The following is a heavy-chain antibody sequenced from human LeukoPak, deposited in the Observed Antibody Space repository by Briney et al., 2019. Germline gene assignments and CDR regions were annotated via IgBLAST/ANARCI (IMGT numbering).Heavy chain of an antibody. Sequence: PGGSLRLSCAASGFTFSSYSMNWVRQAPGKGLEWVSSISSSSSYIYYADSVKGRFTISGDNAKNSLYLQMNSLRAEDTAMYYCARIQSAYSYGYDPFDYWGQGTLVTVSS. CDR3: ARIQSAYSYGYDPFDY. J-gene: IGHJ4*02. CDR1: GFTFSSYS. D-gene: IGHD5-18*01. CDR2: ISSSSSYI. V-gene: IGHV3-21*01.